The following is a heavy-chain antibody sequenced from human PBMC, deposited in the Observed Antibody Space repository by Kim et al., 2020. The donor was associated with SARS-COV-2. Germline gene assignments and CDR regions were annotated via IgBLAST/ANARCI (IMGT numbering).Heavy chain of an antibody. CDR2: IIPIFGTA. D-gene: IGHD3-22*01. V-gene: IGHV1-69*13. CDR1: GGTFSSYA. Sequence: SVKVSCKASGGTFSSYAISWVRQAPGQGLEWMGGIIPIFGTANYAQKFQGRVTITADESTSTAYMELSSLRSEDTAVYYCATQGGTYYYDSSGYWYDYWGQGTLVTVSS. J-gene: IGHJ4*02. CDR3: ATQGGTYYYDSSGYWYDY.